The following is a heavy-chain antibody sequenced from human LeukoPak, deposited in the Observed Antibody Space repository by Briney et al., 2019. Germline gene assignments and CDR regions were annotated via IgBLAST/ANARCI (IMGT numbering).Heavy chain of an antibody. CDR3: ARYDSRGSASTRFDY. D-gene: IGHD3-16*01. J-gene: IGHJ4*02. CDR2: IYGTGST. V-gene: IGHV4-38-2*01. CDR1: GYSLGKNYY. Sequence: SETLSLTCAVSGYSLGKNYYWGWIRQPPGKGLEWIGRIYGTGSTSYNPSLMNRVTTSVDTSKNHFSLKLTSVTAPDTAVYYCARYDSRGSASTRFDYWGQGTLVTVSS.